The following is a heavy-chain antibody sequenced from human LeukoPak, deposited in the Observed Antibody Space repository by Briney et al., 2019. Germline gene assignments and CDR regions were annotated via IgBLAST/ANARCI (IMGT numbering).Heavy chain of an antibody. V-gene: IGHV4-34*01. D-gene: IGHD3-9*01. CDR3: ARLIDPYYYYYGMDV. CDR1: GGSFSGYY. Sequence: SETLSLTCAVYGGSFSGYYWTWIRQPPGKGLEWIGEINHSGSTNYNPSLKSRVTISVDTSKNQFSLKLSSVTAADTAVYYCARLIDPYYYYYGMDVWGQGTTVTVSS. J-gene: IGHJ6*02. CDR2: INHSGST.